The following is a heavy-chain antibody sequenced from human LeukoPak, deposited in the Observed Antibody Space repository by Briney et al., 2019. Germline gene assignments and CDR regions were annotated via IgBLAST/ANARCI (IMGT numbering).Heavy chain of an antibody. D-gene: IGHD3-16*01. Sequence: SETLSLTCAVSGGSISSSNWWSWVRQPPGKGLEWIGEIYHSGSTNYNPSLKSRVTVSVDTSKNQFSLKLSSVTAADTAVYYCARKDFGGARAVEYWGQGTLVTVSS. CDR2: IYHSGST. V-gene: IGHV4-4*02. J-gene: IGHJ4*02. CDR3: ARKDFGGARAVEY. CDR1: GGSISSSNW.